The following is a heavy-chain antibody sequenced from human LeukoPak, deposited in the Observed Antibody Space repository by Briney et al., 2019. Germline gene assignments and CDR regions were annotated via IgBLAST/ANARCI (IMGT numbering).Heavy chain of an antibody. CDR2: IYHSGST. Sequence: KPSETLSLTCAVSGGSISSSIWWSWVRQPPGKGLEWVGEIYHSGSTNYNPSLKSRVTISVDKSKNQFSLMLTSVTAADTAVYYCARKGLSPPPGPQPDTRRTAFDSWGQGTMVTVSS. V-gene: IGHV4-4*02. D-gene: IGHD1-1*01. CDR1: GGSISSSIW. J-gene: IGHJ3*01. CDR3: ARKGLSPPPGPQPDTRRTAFDS.